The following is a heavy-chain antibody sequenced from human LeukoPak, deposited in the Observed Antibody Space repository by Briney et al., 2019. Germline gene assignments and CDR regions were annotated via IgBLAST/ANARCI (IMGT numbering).Heavy chain of an antibody. D-gene: IGHD6-13*01. Sequence: GESLQISCNSSGYSFTSYWIGWVRQMPGKGLEWMGIIYPGDSDTRYSPSFQGQVTISADKSISTAYLQWSSLKASDTAMYYCARHRTAAAGTKDAFDIWGQGTMVTVSS. CDR1: GYSFTSYW. CDR2: IYPGDSDT. V-gene: IGHV5-51*01. CDR3: ARHRTAAAGTKDAFDI. J-gene: IGHJ3*02.